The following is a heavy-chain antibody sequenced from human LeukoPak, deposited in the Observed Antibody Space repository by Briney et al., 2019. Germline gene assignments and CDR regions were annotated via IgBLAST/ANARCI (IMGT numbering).Heavy chain of an antibody. D-gene: IGHD6-13*01. CDR3: ARDLAAAGNQGFDY. Sequence: GASVKVSCKASGYTFTSYYMHWVRQAPGQGLEWMGIINPSGGSTSYAQKFQGRVTITTDESTSTAYMELSSLRSEDTAVYYCARDLAAAGNQGFDYWGQGTLVTVSS. V-gene: IGHV1-46*01. CDR2: INPSGGST. J-gene: IGHJ4*02. CDR1: GYTFTSYY.